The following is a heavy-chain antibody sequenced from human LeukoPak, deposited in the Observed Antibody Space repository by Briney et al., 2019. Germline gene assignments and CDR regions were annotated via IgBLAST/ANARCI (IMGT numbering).Heavy chain of an antibody. J-gene: IGHJ4*02. CDR1: GFTFSSYA. Sequence: GGSLRLSCAASGFTFSSYAMSWVRQAPGKGLEWVSYISTSGSNIFYADSVKGRFTLSRDNANNSLYLQMNSLRAEDTAVYYCASIPIKGCASSGFYYHEFDNWGQGTLVTVSS. CDR3: ASIPIKGCASSGFYYHEFDN. D-gene: IGHD3-22*01. V-gene: IGHV3-48*04. CDR2: ISTSGSNI.